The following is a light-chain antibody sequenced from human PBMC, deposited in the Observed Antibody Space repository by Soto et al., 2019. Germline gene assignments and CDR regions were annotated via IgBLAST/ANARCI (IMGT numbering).Light chain of an antibody. CDR2: GTS. CDR3: QQRSNWPPT. CDR1: QSVSNNF. V-gene: IGKV3D-20*02. Sequence: IVLTQSPGTLSLSPGERATLSCRASQSVSNNFLAWYQYKPGQAPRLVIYGTSSRFTGIPDRFSGSGSGTDFTLTIRRLEPADSAVYYCQQRSNWPPTFGGGTKVEIK. J-gene: IGKJ4*01.